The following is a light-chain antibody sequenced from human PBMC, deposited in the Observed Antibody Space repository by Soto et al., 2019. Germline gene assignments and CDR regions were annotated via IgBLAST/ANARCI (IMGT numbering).Light chain of an antibody. CDR3: SSYAGSSNV. Sequence: QSVLTQPPSASGSPGQSVAISCTGTSSHDGGYNYVSCYQQHPGKAPKLMIYEVNKRPSGVPDRFSGSKSGNTASLTVSGLQAEDEADYYCSSYAGSSNVFGTGTKVTVL. CDR1: SSHDGGYNY. J-gene: IGLJ1*01. V-gene: IGLV2-8*01. CDR2: EVN.